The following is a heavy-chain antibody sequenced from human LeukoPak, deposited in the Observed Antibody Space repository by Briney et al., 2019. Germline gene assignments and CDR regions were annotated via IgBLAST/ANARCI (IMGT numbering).Heavy chain of an antibody. V-gene: IGHV3-15*01. CDR3: TTDGYGDYFSYFDY. Sequence: SGGSLRLSCAASGFTFSNAWMSWVRQAPGKGLEWVGRIKSKTDGGTTDYAAPVKGRFTISRDDSKNTLYLQMNSLKTEDTAVYYCTTDGYGDYFSYFDYWGQGTLVTVSS. D-gene: IGHD4-17*01. CDR2: IKSKTDGGTT. CDR1: GFTFSNAW. J-gene: IGHJ4*02.